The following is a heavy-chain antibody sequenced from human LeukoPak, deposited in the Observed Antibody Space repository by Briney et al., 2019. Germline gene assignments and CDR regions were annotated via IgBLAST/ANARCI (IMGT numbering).Heavy chain of an antibody. CDR1: GGSISSYY. J-gene: IGHJ6*03. V-gene: IGHV4-4*07. CDR3: AREAYYHYYMDV. Sequence: SETLSLTCTVSGGSISSYYWSWIRQPAGKGLEWIGRVYTSGSTNYSPSLKSRVTMSVDTSNNQFSLKLSSVTAADTAVYYCAREAYYHYYMDVWGKGTTVTVSS. CDR2: VYTSGST.